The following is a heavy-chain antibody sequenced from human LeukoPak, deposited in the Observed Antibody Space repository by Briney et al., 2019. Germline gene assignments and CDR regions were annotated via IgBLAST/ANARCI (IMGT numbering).Heavy chain of an antibody. V-gene: IGHV4-4*09. J-gene: IGHJ6*03. CDR2: IYSTSTT. CDR3: ARHTPPPTGFCSGTSCFMSGSQYFYMDV. CDR1: GGSISGYF. D-gene: IGHD3-10*02. Sequence: PSDTLSLTCTVSGGSISGYFWSWIRQPPGQGPEAIGYIYSTSTTNYSPSLSRRVPISVDTSKNQHSLNLRFVTATDTAVYHCARHTPPPTGFCSGTSCFMSGSQYFYMDVWGKGTSVTVS.